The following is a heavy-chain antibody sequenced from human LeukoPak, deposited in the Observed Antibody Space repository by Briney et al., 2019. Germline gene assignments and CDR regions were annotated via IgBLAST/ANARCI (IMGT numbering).Heavy chain of an antibody. V-gene: IGHV3-66*01. J-gene: IGHJ6*02. CDR2: IYSGCST. CDR1: GFTVSSNY. CDR3: ARDPGYYYGMDV. D-gene: IGHD3-10*01. Sequence: GSLRLSCAASGFTVSSNYMSWVRQAPGKGLEWVSVIYSGCSTYYADSVKGRFTISRDNSKNTLYLQMNSLRAEDTAVYYCARDPGYYYGMDVWGQGTTVTVSS.